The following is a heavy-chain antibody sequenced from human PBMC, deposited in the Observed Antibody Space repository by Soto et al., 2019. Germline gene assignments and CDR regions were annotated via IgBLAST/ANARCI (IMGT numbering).Heavy chain of an antibody. CDR3: ARDYFVPGIAAAGKGAHFDY. V-gene: IGHV4-34*01. D-gene: IGHD6-13*01. CDR2: INHSGST. CDR1: GGSFSGYY. J-gene: IGHJ4*02. Sequence: SETLSLTCAVYGGSFSGYYWSWIRQPPGKGLEWIGEINHSGSTNYNPSLKSRVTISVDTSKNQFSLKLSSVTAADTAVYYCARDYFVPGIAAAGKGAHFDYWGQGTLVTVSS.